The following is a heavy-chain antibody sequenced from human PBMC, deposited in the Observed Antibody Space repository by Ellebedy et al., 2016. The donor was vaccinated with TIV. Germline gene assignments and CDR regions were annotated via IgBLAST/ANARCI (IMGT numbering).Heavy chain of an antibody. Sequence: MPSETLSLTCTVSGNSISSYFWSWIRQPPGKGLEWIAHIHYSGETNYNPSLKSRATITVDTSKNQFSLELRSVTAADTAVYYCARDTRYYESSHSFDDTLDNWGQGTMVTVFS. CDR1: GNSISSYF. D-gene: IGHD3-22*01. J-gene: IGHJ3*02. V-gene: IGHV4-59*01. CDR3: ARDTRYYESSHSFDDTLDN. CDR2: IHYSGET.